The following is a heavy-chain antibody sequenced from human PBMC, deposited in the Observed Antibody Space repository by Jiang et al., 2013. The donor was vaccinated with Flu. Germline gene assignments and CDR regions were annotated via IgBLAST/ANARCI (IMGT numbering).Heavy chain of an antibody. V-gene: IGHV4-4*02. Sequence: GEIYHSGSTNYNPSLKSRVTISVDKSKNQFSLKLSSVTAADTAVYYCARDLEDYYGSGSPVGYWGQGTLVTVSS. D-gene: IGHD3-10*01. CDR3: ARDLEDYYGSGSPVGY. J-gene: IGHJ4*02. CDR2: IYHSGST.